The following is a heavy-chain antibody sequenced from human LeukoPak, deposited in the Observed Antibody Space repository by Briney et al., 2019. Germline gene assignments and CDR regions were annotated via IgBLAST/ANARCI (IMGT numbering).Heavy chain of an antibody. D-gene: IGHD5-24*01. V-gene: IGHV3-74*01. CDR1: GFPFSRDA. CDR2: ISPDGTTT. Sequence: GGSLRLSCATSGFPFSRDAMHWVRQCAGKGLEWLSRISPDGTTTNYADSVKGRFSISRDNARNTLYLQMNSLRDEDTAVYYCASDVAYKFDFWGQGTLVTFSS. CDR3: ASDVAYKFDF. J-gene: IGHJ4*02.